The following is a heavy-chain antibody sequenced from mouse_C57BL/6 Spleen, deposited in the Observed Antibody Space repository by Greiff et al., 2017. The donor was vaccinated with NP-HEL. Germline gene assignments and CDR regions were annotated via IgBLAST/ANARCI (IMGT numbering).Heavy chain of an antibody. Sequence: EVQRVGSGGGLVQPGGSLSLSCAASGFTFTDYYMSWVRQPPGKALEWLGFIRNKANGYTTEYSASVKGRFTISRDNSQSILYLQMDALRAEDSATYYCARSYYYGSSFDYWGQGTTLTVSS. CDR3: ARSYYYGSSFDY. D-gene: IGHD1-1*01. J-gene: IGHJ2*01. CDR2: IRNKANGYTT. CDR1: GFTFTDYY. V-gene: IGHV7-3*01.